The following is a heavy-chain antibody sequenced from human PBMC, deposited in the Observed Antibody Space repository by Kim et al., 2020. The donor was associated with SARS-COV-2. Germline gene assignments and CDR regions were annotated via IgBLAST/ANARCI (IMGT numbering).Heavy chain of an antibody. J-gene: IGHJ5*02. CDR3: ARGGGVVPAARPKFREFDP. CDR1: GGSFSGYY. V-gene: IGHV4-34*01. CDR2: INHSGST. D-gene: IGHD2-2*01. Sequence: SETLSLTCAVYGGSFSGYYWSWIRQPPGKGLEWIGEINHSGSTNYNPSLKSRVTISVDTSKNQFSLKLSSVTAADTAVYYCARGGGVVPAARPKFREFDPWGQGTLVTVSS.